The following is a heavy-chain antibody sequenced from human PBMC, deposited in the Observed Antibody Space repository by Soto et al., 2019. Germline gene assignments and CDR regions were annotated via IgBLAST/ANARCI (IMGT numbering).Heavy chain of an antibody. CDR2: ISYDGSNK. V-gene: IGHV3-30-3*01. CDR1: GFTFSSYA. J-gene: IGHJ6*02. Sequence: QVQLVESGGGVVQPGRSLRLSCAASGFTFSSYAMHWVRQAPGKGLEWVAVISYDGSNKYYADSVKGRFTISRDNSKNTLYLQMNSLRAEDTAVYYCARVFGGMAGYGMDVWGPGTTVTVSS. D-gene: IGHD3-3*01. CDR3: ARVFGGMAGYGMDV.